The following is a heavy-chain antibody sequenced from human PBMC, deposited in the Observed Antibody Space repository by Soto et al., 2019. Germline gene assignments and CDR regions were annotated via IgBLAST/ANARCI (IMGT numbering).Heavy chain of an antibody. J-gene: IGHJ3*02. V-gene: IGHV3-48*02. D-gene: IGHD1-26*01. Sequence: EVQLVESGGGLVQSGGSLRLSCAASEFTFSSYGMNWVRQAPGKGLEWVAYIRSGSSTIYYADSVKGRFTISRDNAKNSLYLQMNSLRDEDTAVYYCARNGPFSGGSYPYAFDIWGQGTMVTVSS. CDR2: IRSGSSTI. CDR1: EFTFSSYG. CDR3: ARNGPFSGGSYPYAFDI.